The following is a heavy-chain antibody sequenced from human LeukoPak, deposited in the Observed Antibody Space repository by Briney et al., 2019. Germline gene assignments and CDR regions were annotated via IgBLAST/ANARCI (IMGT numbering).Heavy chain of an antibody. J-gene: IGHJ5*02. CDR1: GGSISTYY. Sequence: SETLSLTCTVSGGSISTYYWSWIRQPAGRGLEWIGRIYTSGSTNYNPSLKSRVTMTVDTSKNQFSLKLSSVTAADTAVYYCAREEEQMARGLDPWGQGALVTVSS. CDR2: IYTSGST. D-gene: IGHD5-24*01. V-gene: IGHV4-4*07. CDR3: AREEEQMARGLDP.